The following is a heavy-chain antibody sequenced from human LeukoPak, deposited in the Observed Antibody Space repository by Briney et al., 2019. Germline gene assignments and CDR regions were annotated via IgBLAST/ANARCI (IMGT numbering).Heavy chain of an antibody. V-gene: IGHV3-9*03. CDR1: GFTFDDYA. CDR2: ISWNSGSI. J-gene: IGHJ4*02. CDR3: AEAGGSDYYDSSGYYYEGLFDY. D-gene: IGHD3-22*01. Sequence: GGSLRLSCAASGFTFDDYAMHWVRQAPGKGLEWVSGISWNSGSIGYADSVKGRFTISRDNAKNSLYLQMNSLRAEDMALYYCAEAGGSDYYDSSGYYYEGLFDYWGQGTLVTISS.